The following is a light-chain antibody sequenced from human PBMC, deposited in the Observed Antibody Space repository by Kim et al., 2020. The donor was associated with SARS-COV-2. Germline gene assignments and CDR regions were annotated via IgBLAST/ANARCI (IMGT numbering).Light chain of an antibody. CDR2: HDT. CDR3: QAWDSSTAV. V-gene: IGLV3-1*01. CDR1: KLENKY. J-gene: IGLJ2*01. Sequence: SYELTQPPSVSVSPGQTASISCSGDKLENKYVCXYQQKPGQSPVLVIYHDTERPSGIPERFSGSNSGNTATLTISETQPMDEADYYCQAWDSSTAVFGGG.